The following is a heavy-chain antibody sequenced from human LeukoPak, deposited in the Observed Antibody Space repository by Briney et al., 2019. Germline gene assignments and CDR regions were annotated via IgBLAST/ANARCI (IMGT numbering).Heavy chain of an antibody. D-gene: IGHD6-19*01. Sequence: ASVKVSCKASGYTFTSYGIRWVRQAPGQGLEWMGWISAYNGNTNYAQKLQGRVTMTTDTSTSTAYMELRSLRSDDTAVYYCASDEEGYSSGLGYYWGQGTLVTVSS. V-gene: IGHV1-18*01. CDR2: ISAYNGNT. CDR3: ASDEEGYSSGLGYY. J-gene: IGHJ4*02. CDR1: GYTFTSYG.